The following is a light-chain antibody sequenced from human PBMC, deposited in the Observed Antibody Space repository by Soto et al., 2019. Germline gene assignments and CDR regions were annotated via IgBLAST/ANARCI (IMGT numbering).Light chain of an antibody. V-gene: IGLV2-14*03. CDR3: SSYTGSTTLVI. CDR1: SSDVGGYNY. CDR2: DVS. J-gene: IGLJ2*01. Sequence: QSALTQPTSVSGSTGESITISCTGTSSDVGGYNYVSWYQQHPGKAPKLMIYDVSNRPSGVSNRFSGSRSGNTASLTISGLQAEDEAHYYCSSYTGSTTLVIFGGGTKLTV.